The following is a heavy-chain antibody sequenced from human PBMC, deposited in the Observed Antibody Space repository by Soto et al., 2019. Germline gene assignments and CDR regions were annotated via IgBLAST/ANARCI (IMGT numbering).Heavy chain of an antibody. CDR1: GYTFTSYG. J-gene: IGHJ3*02. CDR3: ARLERWLQGETAFDI. Sequence: QVQLVQSGAEVKKPGASVKVSCKASGYTFTSYGISWVRQAPGQGLEWMGWISAYNGNTNYAQKLQGRVTMTTDTSTSTAYRELRSLRSDDTAVYYCARLERWLQGETAFDIWGQGTMVTVSS. V-gene: IGHV1-18*01. D-gene: IGHD5-12*01. CDR2: ISAYNGNT.